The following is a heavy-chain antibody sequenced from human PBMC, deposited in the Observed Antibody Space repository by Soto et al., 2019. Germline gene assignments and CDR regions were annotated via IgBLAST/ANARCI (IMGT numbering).Heavy chain of an antibody. CDR1: GYTFTSYD. J-gene: IGHJ6*03. CDR3: AREPLVVVAATSYYYYMDV. D-gene: IGHD2-15*01. CDR2: MNPNSGNT. V-gene: IGHV1-8*01. Sequence: QVQLVQSGAEVKKPGASVKVSCKASGYTFTSYDINWVRQATGQGLEWIGWMNPNSGNTGYAQKFQGRVTMTRNTSISTAYMELSSLRSEDTAVYYCAREPLVVVAATSYYYYMDVWGKGTTVTVSS.